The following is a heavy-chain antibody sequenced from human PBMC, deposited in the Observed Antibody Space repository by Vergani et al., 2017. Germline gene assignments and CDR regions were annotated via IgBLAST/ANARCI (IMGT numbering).Heavy chain of an antibody. D-gene: IGHD6-19*01. Sequence: QLQLQESGPGLVKPSATLSLTCSVSGASIRSSNYYWGWIRQTPGKGLEWIASIYYSVSTYYNPSLKSRVTISVDTSKNQFSLKLSSVTAADTAVYFCARHSTVEWLVKLGWIDPWGQGILVTVSS. CDR1: GASIRSSNYY. J-gene: IGHJ5*02. CDR2: IYYSVST. V-gene: IGHV4-39*01. CDR3: ARHSTVEWLVKLGWIDP.